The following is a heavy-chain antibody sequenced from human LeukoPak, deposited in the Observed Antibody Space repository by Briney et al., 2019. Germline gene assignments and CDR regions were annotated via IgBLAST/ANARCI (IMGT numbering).Heavy chain of an antibody. Sequence: PGGSLRLSCSASGFTFSSYEMNWVRQAPGKALEWVSYISSSGSTIYYADSVKGRFTISRDNAKNSLYLQMNSLRAEDTAVYYCARGCSSTSCYQDYWGQGTLVTVSS. CDR2: ISSSGSTI. CDR1: GFTFSSYE. J-gene: IGHJ4*02. V-gene: IGHV3-48*03. D-gene: IGHD2-2*01. CDR3: ARGCSSTSCYQDY.